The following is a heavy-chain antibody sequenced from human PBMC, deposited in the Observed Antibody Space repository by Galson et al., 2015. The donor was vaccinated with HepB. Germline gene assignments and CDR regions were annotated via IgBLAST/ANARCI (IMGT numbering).Heavy chain of an antibody. J-gene: IGHJ3*02. CDR2: ISSSSSYI. Sequence: SLRLSCAASGFTFSSYSMNWVRQAPGKGLEWVSSISSSSSYIYYADSVKGRFTISRDNAKNSLYLQMNSLRAEDTAVYYCARVRYNWNTAEAFDIWGQGTMVTVSS. CDR1: GFTFSSYS. V-gene: IGHV3-21*01. D-gene: IGHD1-1*01. CDR3: ARVRYNWNTAEAFDI.